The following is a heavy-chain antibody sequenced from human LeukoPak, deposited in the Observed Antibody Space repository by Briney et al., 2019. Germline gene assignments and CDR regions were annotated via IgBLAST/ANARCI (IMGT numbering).Heavy chain of an antibody. V-gene: IGHV4-34*01. D-gene: IGHD3-3*01. CDR3: ARGPSPLRFLEWTHFDY. CDR2: INHSGST. Sequence: PSETLSLTCAVYGGSFSGYYWSWIRQPPGKGLEWIGEINHSGSTNYNPSLKSRVTISVDTSKNQFSLKLSSVTAADTAVHYCARGPSPLRFLEWTHFDYWGQGTLVTVSS. CDR1: GGSFSGYY. J-gene: IGHJ4*02.